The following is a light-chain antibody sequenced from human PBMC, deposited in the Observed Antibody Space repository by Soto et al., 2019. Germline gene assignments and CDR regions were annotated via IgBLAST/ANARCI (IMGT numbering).Light chain of an antibody. J-gene: IGKJ2*01. CDR1: QGISSY. CDR2: AAS. CDR3: QQYYSYPYT. V-gene: IGKV1-8*01. Sequence: AIRMTQSPSSFSASTGDRVTNTCRASQGISSYLAWYQQKPGKAPKLLIYAASTLQSGVPSRFSGSGSGTDFTLTISCLHSEDFATHYCQQYYSYPYTFGQGTKLEIK.